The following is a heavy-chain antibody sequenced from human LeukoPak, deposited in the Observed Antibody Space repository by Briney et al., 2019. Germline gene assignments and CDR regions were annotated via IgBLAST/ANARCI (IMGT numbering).Heavy chain of an antibody. V-gene: IGHV3-11*04. J-gene: IGHJ4*02. Sequence: GGSLRLSCAASGFTFSDYYMNWIRQAPGKGLDWVSYISSSGRTIYYADSAKGRFTISRDNAKNTLYLQMNSLRVEDTAVYYCASPTARYSGYDWDYFDYWGQGALVTVSS. CDR1: GFTFSDYY. CDR2: ISSSGRTI. CDR3: ASPTARYSGYDWDYFDY. D-gene: IGHD5-12*01.